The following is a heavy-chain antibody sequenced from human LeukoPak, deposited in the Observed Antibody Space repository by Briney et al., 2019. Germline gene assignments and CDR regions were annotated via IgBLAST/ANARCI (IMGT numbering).Heavy chain of an antibody. CDR1: GFTFSSYA. J-gene: IGHJ4*02. CDR2: ISGSGGST. CDR3: AKDRSQDYDILTGYSVFDY. V-gene: IGHV3-23*01. Sequence: GGSLRLSWAASGFTFSSYAMSWVRQAPGKGLEWVSAISGSGGSTYYADSVKGRFTISRDNSKNTLYLQMNSLRAEDTAVYYCAKDRSQDYDILTGYSVFDYWGQGTLVTVSS. D-gene: IGHD3-9*01.